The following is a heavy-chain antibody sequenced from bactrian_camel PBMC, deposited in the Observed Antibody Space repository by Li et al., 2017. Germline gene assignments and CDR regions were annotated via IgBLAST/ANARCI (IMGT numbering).Heavy chain of an antibody. D-gene: IGHD6*01. Sequence: VQLVESGGGSVQAGGSLRLSCAASAHAYSSYCLGWFRQAPGKEREGVAVIDSDGLAKYADSVKGRFTISEDKVKNTLYLQMNSLKPEDTAMYYCAAEPALCSWIDWNRVSTYNYWGQGTQVTVS. CDR2: IDSDGLA. V-gene: IGHV3S55*01. CDR1: AHAYSSYC. CDR3: AAEPALCSWIDWNRVSTYNY. J-gene: IGHJ4*01.